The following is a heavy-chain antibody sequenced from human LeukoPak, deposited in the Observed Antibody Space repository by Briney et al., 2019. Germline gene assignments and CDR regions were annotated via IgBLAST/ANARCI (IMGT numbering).Heavy chain of an antibody. D-gene: IGHD3-10*01. V-gene: IGHV3-53*04. CDR1: GFXVSSNY. CDR3: ARGSITMVRGVIIPNYFDY. J-gene: IGHJ4*02. Sequence: GGSLRLSCAASGFXVSSNYMSWVRQAPGKGLEWVSLMYSGGSTYYADSVKGRFTISRHNSKNTLYLQMNSLRAEDTAVYYCARGSITMVRGVIIPNYFDYWGQGTLVTVSS. CDR2: MYSGGST.